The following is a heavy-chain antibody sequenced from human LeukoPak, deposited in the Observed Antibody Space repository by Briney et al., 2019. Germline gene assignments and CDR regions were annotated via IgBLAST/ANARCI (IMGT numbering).Heavy chain of an antibody. CDR3: ARDSWWYYYDSSGYYYYWFDP. J-gene: IGHJ5*02. V-gene: IGHV1-46*01. Sequence: GASVKVSCKASGYTFTSYYMHWVRQAPGQGLEWMGIINPSGGSTSYAPKFQGRVTMTRDTSTSTVYMELSSLRSEDTAVYYCARDSWWYYYDSSGYYYYWFDPWGQGTLVTVSS. CDR1: GYTFTSYY. CDR2: INPSGGST. D-gene: IGHD3-22*01.